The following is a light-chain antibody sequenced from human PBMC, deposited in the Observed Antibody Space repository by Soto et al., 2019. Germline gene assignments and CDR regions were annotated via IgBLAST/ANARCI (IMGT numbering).Light chain of an antibody. CDR3: QQYGSSPTT. V-gene: IGKV3-15*01. Sequence: EILMTQSPATLSVSPGERATLSCRASQSVSSNLAWYQQKPSQAPRLIIYGASTRATGIPARFSGSGSGTDFALTISRLEPEDFAVYFCQQYGSSPTTFGQGTKVDIK. CDR1: QSVSSN. J-gene: IGKJ1*01. CDR2: GAS.